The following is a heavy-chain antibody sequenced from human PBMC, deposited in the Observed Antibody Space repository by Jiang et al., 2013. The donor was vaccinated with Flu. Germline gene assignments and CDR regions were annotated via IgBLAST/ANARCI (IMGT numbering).Heavy chain of an antibody. V-gene: IGHV1-18*01. CDR3: AREEYYYDSSGSDYFDY. D-gene: IGHD3-22*01. CDR2: ISAYNGNT. J-gene: IGHJ4*02. Sequence: GAEVKKPGASVKVSCKASGYTFTSYGISWVRQAPGQGLEWMGWISAYNGNTNYAQKLQGRVTMTTDTSTSTAYMELRSLRSDDTAVYYCAREEYYYDSSGSDYFDYWGQGTLVTVSS. CDR1: GYTFTSYG.